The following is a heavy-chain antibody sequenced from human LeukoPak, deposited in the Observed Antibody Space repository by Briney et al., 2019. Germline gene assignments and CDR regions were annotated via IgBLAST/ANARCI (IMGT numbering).Heavy chain of an antibody. CDR3: ARDRYCSSTSCYFDY. Sequence: GGSLRLSCAASGFTFSSYSMNWVRQAPGKGLEWVSSISSSSSYIYYADSVKGRFTISRDNAKNSLYLQTNSLRAEDTAVYYCARDRYCSSTSCYFDYWGQGTLVTVSS. CDR2: ISSSSSYI. CDR1: GFTFSSYS. J-gene: IGHJ4*02. V-gene: IGHV3-21*01. D-gene: IGHD2-2*01.